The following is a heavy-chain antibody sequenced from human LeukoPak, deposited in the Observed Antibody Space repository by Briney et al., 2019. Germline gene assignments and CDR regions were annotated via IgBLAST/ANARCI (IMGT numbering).Heavy chain of an antibody. Sequence: PSETLSLTCTVSGGSISSGGYYWSWIRQHPGKGLEWIGYIYYSGSTYYNPSLKSRVTISVDTSKNQFSLQLSSVTAADTAVYYCAREVGIPPDAFDIWGQGTMVTVSS. CDR1: GGSISSGGYY. V-gene: IGHV4-31*03. CDR3: AREVGIPPDAFDI. CDR2: IYYSGST. J-gene: IGHJ3*02. D-gene: IGHD1-26*01.